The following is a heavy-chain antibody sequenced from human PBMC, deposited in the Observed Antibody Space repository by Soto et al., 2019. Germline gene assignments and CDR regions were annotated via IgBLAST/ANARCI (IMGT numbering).Heavy chain of an antibody. V-gene: IGHV1-3*01. Sequence: ASVKVSCKASGYTFTSYAMHWVRQAPGQRLEWMGWINAGNSDTEYSQKFQGRVTITSDTSASTAYMELSSLRSEDTAVYYCARDFSIVLVPPAYWAQGTLVTVSS. D-gene: IGHD2-8*02. J-gene: IGHJ1*01. CDR3: ARDFSIVLVPPAY. CDR2: INAGNSDT. CDR1: GYTFTSYA.